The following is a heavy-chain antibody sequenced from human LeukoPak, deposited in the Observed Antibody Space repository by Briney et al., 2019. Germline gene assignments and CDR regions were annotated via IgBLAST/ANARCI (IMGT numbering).Heavy chain of an antibody. CDR3: ASAHQVVPAALGYYYMDV. J-gene: IGHJ6*03. CDR2: INSDETRT. CDR1: GFTFSSYW. V-gene: IGHV3-74*01. Sequence: GGSLRLSCAASGFTFSSYWTHWVRQAPGKGLVWVSRINSDETRTNFADSVKGRFTISRDNAKNTLYLQMNSLRAEDTAVYYCASAHQVVPAALGYYYMDVWGKGTTVTVSS. D-gene: IGHD2-2*01.